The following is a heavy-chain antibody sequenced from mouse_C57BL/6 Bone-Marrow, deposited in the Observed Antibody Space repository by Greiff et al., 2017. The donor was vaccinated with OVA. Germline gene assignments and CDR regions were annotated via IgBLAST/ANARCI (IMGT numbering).Heavy chain of an antibody. CDR3: ARHEDGYYASYFDY. Sequence: VQLQQSGPELVKPGASVKISCKASGYAFSSSWMNWVKQRPGKGLEWIGRIYPGDGDTNYNGKFKGKATLTADKSSSTDYMQLSSLTSEDSAVYFCARHEDGYYASYFDYWGQGTTLTVSS. V-gene: IGHV1-82*01. CDR1: GYAFSSSW. D-gene: IGHD2-3*01. J-gene: IGHJ2*01. CDR2: IYPGDGDT.